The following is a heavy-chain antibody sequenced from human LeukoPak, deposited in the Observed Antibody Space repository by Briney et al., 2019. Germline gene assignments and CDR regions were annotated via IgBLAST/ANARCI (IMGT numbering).Heavy chain of an antibody. V-gene: IGHV3-33*01. Sequence: GGSLRLSCAASGFTFTSSGFHWVRQAPAKGLEWVALIWYDGSNKYYADSVKGRFTISRDNSKNTVYLQMNSLRAEDTAVYYCARAVFAGDLLTGYWYFDLWGRGTLVTVSS. CDR2: IWYDGSNK. CDR1: GFTFTSSG. D-gene: IGHD1-20*01. J-gene: IGHJ2*01. CDR3: ARAVFAGDLLTGYWYFDL.